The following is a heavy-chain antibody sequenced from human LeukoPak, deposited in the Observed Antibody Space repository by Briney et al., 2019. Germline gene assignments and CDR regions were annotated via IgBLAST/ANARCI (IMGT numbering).Heavy chain of an antibody. CDR3: ARAPVTSCRGAFCYPFDY. Sequence: PGGSLRLSCAASGFTFSSYAMSWVRQAPGKGLEWVSAISGSGGSTYYADSVRGRFTISRDNSKNTLYLQMNRLRVEDAALYYCARAPVTSCRGAFCYPFDYWGQGILVTVSS. J-gene: IGHJ4*02. V-gene: IGHV3-23*01. CDR1: GFTFSSYA. CDR2: ISGSGGST. D-gene: IGHD2-21*01.